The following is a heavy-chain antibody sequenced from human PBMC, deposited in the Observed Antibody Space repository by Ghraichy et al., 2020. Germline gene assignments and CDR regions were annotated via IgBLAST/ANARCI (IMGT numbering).Heavy chain of an antibody. Sequence: GGSLRLSCAASGFTFSSYGMHWVRQAPGKGLEWVAVIWYDGSNKYYADSVNGRFTISRDNSKNTLYLQMNSLRAEDTAVYYCARGWSEGRSYCGGDCYPIIYGMDVWGQGTTVTVSS. CDR3: ARGWSEGRSYCGGDCYPIIYGMDV. D-gene: IGHD2-21*02. CDR2: IWYDGSNK. J-gene: IGHJ6*02. CDR1: GFTFSSYG. V-gene: IGHV3-33*01.